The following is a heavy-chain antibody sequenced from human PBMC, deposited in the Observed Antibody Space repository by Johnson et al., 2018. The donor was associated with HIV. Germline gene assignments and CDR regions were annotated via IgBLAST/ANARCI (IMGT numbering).Heavy chain of an antibody. V-gene: IGHV3-66*01. CDR3: AREGIAVAGTSVDAFDI. CDR1: GFTVSSNY. CDR2: IYSGGST. Sequence: VQLVESGGGLVQPGGSLRLSCAASGFTVSSNYMTWVRQAPGKGLEWVSVIYSGGSTYYADSVKARFTISRDNSKNTLYLQMNSLRAEDTAVYYCAREGIAVAGTSVDAFDIWGQGTMVTVSS. J-gene: IGHJ3*02. D-gene: IGHD6-19*01.